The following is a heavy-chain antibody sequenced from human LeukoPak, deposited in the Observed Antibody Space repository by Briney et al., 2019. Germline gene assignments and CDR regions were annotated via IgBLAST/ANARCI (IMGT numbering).Heavy chain of an antibody. CDR3: ARAVAGSAFDH. CDR1: GFTFSDHA. V-gene: IGHV3-30*02. CDR2: IRNDGFYK. Sequence: PGGSLRLSCGTSGFTFSDHAMHWVRQAPGKGLEWLAFIRNDGFYKYYSESGKGRFIISRDNSKNTLLLQMNSLRPDDTALYYCARAVAGSAFDHWGQGTLVAVSS. D-gene: IGHD4-23*01. J-gene: IGHJ4*02.